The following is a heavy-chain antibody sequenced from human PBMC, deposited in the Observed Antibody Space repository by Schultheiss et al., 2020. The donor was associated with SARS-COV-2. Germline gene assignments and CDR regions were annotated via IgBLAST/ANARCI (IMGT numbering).Heavy chain of an antibody. V-gene: IGHV1-18*04. D-gene: IGHD3-3*01. CDR1: GYTFNTYG. J-gene: IGHJ5*02. CDR3: ARGRGPGPTIFGVVILTNWFDP. CDR2: ISAYSGNT. Sequence: ASVKVSCKASGYTFNTYGLSWVRQAPGQGLEWMGWISAYSGNTQYAQKIQGRVTMTTDTSTNTAYMELRSLRSEDTAVYYCARGRGPGPTIFGVVILTNWFDPWGQGTLVTVSS.